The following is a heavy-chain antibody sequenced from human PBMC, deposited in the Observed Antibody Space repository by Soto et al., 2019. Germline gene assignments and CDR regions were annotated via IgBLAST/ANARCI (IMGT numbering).Heavy chain of an antibody. V-gene: IGHV1-69*01. Sequence: QVQLVQSGAEVKKPGSSVKVSCKASGGTFSSYAISWVRQAPGQGLEWMGGIIPIFGTANYAQKFQGRVTITADESTSTAYMELSSLRSEDTAVYYCARETRYFDWPYYHYGMDVWGQGTTVTVSS. CDR1: GGTFSSYA. CDR3: ARETRYFDWPYYHYGMDV. CDR2: IIPIFGTA. J-gene: IGHJ6*02. D-gene: IGHD3-9*01.